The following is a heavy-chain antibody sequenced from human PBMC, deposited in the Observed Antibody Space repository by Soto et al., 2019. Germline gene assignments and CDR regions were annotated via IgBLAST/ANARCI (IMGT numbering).Heavy chain of an antibody. CDR2: IYYSGST. D-gene: IGHD6-13*01. CDR1: GGSISSSSYY. J-gene: IGHJ6*02. CDR3: AHSSSWSSMDV. V-gene: IGHV4-39*07. Sequence: SETLSLTCTVAGGSISSSSYYWGWIRQPPGKGLEWIGSIYYSGSTYYNPSRKSRVTISVDTSKNQFSLKLSSVTAADTAVYYCAHSSSWSSMDVWGQGTTVTGSS.